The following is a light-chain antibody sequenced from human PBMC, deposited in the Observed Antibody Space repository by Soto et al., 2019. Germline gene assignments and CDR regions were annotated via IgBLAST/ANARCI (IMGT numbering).Light chain of an antibody. V-gene: IGLV2-14*01. CDR2: EVD. Sequence: QSLLTQPASVSGSPGQSITISCTGTSSDVGFYNYVSWYQQQHPGKAPKLMIYEVDNRPSGVSIRFSGSKSGNTASLTISGLQAEDEADYYCSSYAHGGTYVFGTGTKVTVL. CDR3: SSYAHGGTYV. J-gene: IGLJ1*01. CDR1: SSDVGFYNY.